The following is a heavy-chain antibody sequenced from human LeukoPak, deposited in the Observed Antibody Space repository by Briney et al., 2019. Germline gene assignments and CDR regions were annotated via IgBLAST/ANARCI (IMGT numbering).Heavy chain of an antibody. V-gene: IGHV3-64D*09. Sequence: TGGSLRLSCSASGSTFSSYAMHWVRQAPGNGLEHVSAISSNGGTIYYADSAKGRFTISRDNSKNTLYLQMSSLRVEDTAVYYCVKGSEAYCDSKSDYWGQGTLVTVSS. CDR2: ISSNGGTI. CDR3: VKGSEAYCDSKSDY. CDR1: GSTFSSYA. J-gene: IGHJ4*02. D-gene: IGHD3-22*01.